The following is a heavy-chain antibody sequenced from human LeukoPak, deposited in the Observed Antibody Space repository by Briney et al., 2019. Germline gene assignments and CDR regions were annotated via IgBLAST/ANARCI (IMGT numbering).Heavy chain of an antibody. V-gene: IGHV1-2*02. CDR1: GYTFTCYY. CDR2: INPNSGGT. D-gene: IGHD1/OR15-1a*01. Sequence: ASVKVSCKASGYTFTCYYMHWVRQAPGQGLEWMGWINPNSGGTNYAQKFQGRVTMTRDTSISTAYMELSRLRSDDTAVYYCARDISPRAGNNYGGQGTLVTVSS. CDR3: ARDISPRAGNNY. J-gene: IGHJ4*02.